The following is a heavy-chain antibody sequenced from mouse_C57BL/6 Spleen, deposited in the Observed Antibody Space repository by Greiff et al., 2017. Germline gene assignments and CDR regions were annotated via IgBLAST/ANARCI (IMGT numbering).Heavy chain of an antibody. D-gene: IGHD2-3*01. CDR1: GYAFTNYL. J-gene: IGHJ3*01. Sequence: QVQLQQSGAELVRPGTSVKVSCKASGYAFTNYLIEWVKQRPGQGLEWIGVINPGSGGTNYNEKFKGKATLTADKSSSTAYMQLSSLTSEDSAVYFCARGDDGYHGAYWGQGTLVTVSA. CDR3: ARGDDGYHGAY. CDR2: INPGSGGT. V-gene: IGHV1-54*01.